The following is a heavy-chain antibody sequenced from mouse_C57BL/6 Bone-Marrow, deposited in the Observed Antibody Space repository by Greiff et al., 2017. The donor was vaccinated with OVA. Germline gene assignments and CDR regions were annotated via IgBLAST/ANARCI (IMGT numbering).Heavy chain of an antibody. CDR2: IYPGDGDT. D-gene: IGHD2-5*01. CDR3: ARIYSNPYYFDY. Sequence: VQVVESGAELVKPGASVKISCKASGYAFSSYWMNWVKQRPGKGLEWIGQIYPGDGDTNYNGKFKGKATLTADKSSSTAYMQLSSLTSEDSAVYFCARIYSNPYYFDYWGQGTTLTVSS. CDR1: GYAFSSYW. J-gene: IGHJ2*01. V-gene: IGHV1-80*01.